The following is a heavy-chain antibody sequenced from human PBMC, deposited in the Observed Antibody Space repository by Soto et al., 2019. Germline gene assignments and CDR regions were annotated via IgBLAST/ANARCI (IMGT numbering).Heavy chain of an antibody. CDR1: GGAINSDY. CDR3: ARGQRFTDWFGP. V-gene: IGHV4-4*07. Sequence: AETLSLTCTVSGGAINSDYWTWIRQPPGTGLERIRRIYSSGSTKNNLSLQSRDTMSLDPSKNQVSLRLTSVTAAETAVYYCARGQRFTDWFGPWGQGTLVTVSS. J-gene: IGHJ5*01. CDR2: IYSSGST. D-gene: IGHD3-3*01.